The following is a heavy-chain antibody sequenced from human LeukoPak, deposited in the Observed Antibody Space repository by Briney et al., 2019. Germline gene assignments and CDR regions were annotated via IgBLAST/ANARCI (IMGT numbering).Heavy chain of an antibody. CDR1: GYSISSGYY. D-gene: IGHD1-26*01. J-gene: IGHJ3*02. CDR3: ARDQGLGYRGAFDI. V-gene: IGHV4-38-2*02. CDR2: IYHSGST. Sequence: SETLSLTCTVSGYSISSGYYWGWIRQPPGKGLEWIGSIYHSGSTHYNPSLKSRVTISVDTSKNQFSLKLSSVTAADTAVYYCARDQGLGYRGAFDIWGQGTMVTVSS.